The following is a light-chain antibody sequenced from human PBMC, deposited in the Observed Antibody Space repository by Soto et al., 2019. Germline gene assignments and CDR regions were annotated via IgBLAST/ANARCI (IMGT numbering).Light chain of an antibody. V-gene: IGLV2-14*01. Sequence: QSALTRPASVSGSPGQSITISCTGTSSDVGGYNYVSWYQQHPGKAPKLMIYEVRNRPSGVSNRFSGSKSGNTASLTISGLQAEDEADYYCSSYTSSSTRVFGGGTKLTVL. CDR1: SSDVGGYNY. CDR3: SSYTSSSTRV. CDR2: EVR. J-gene: IGLJ3*02.